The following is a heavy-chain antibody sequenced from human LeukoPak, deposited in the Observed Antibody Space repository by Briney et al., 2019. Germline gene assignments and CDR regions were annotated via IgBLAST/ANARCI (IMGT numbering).Heavy chain of an antibody. J-gene: IGHJ4*02. V-gene: IGHV3-9*01. CDR2: ISWNSGSI. CDR3: AKGPYSSSWYTD. CDR1: GFTFDDYA. Sequence: SLRLSCAASGFTFDDYAMHWVRQAPGKGLEWVSGISWNSGSIGYADSVKGRFTISRDNAKNSLYLQMNSLRAEDTALYYCAKGPYSSSWYTDWGQGTLVTVSS. D-gene: IGHD6-13*01.